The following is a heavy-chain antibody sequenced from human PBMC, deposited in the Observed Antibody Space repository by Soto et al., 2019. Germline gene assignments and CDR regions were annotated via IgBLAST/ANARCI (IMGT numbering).Heavy chain of an antibody. V-gene: IGHV4-59*01. Sequence: QVQLQESGPGLVKPSETLSLTCTVSGGSISSYYWSWIRQPPGKGREWIGYIYYRGSTNYNPSLKSRVTRSVDTSKNQFSLKLSSVTAADTAVYYCARERFDWLSAVDAFDIWGQGTMVTVSS. D-gene: IGHD3-9*01. J-gene: IGHJ3*02. CDR2: IYYRGST. CDR3: ARERFDWLSAVDAFDI. CDR1: GGSISSYY.